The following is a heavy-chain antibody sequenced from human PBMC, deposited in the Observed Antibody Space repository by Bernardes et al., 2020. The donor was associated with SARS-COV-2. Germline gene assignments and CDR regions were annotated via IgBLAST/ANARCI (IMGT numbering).Heavy chain of an antibody. Sequence: ASVKVSRKVSGYTLTELSMHWVRQAPGKGLEWMGGFDPEDGETIYAQKFQGRVTMTEDTSTDTAYMELSSLRSEDTAVYYCATGPVVTREGWFDPWGQGTLVTVSS. CDR3: ATGPVVTREGWFDP. V-gene: IGHV1-24*01. CDR2: FDPEDGET. D-gene: IGHD2-21*02. J-gene: IGHJ5*02. CDR1: GYTLTELS.